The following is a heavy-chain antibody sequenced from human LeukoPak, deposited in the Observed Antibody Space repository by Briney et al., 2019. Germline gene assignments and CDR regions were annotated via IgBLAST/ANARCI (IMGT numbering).Heavy chain of an antibody. Sequence: KPSETLSLTCTVSGDSISSYYWSWIRQPPGKGLEWIGYIYYSGSTNYNPSLKSRVTISVDTSKNQFSLKLSSVTAADTAVYYCARWGRGYSYGLFDYWGQGTLVTVSS. CDR3: ARWGRGYSYGLFDY. J-gene: IGHJ4*02. D-gene: IGHD5-18*01. V-gene: IGHV4-59*01. CDR1: GDSISSYY. CDR2: IYYSGST.